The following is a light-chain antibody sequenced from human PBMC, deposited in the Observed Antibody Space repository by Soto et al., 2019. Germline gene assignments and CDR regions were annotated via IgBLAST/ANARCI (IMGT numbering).Light chain of an antibody. CDR1: QSIRRW. CDR3: QQYNSYSPAT. CDR2: DAS. Sequence: DIQMTQSPSILSASVVDRVTIACRASQSIRRWLAWYQQKPGKAPKLLIFDASTLESGVPSRFSGRGSETEFTLTISSLQPDDFATYYCQQYNSYSPATFGQGTKVDIK. V-gene: IGKV1-5*01. J-gene: IGKJ1*01.